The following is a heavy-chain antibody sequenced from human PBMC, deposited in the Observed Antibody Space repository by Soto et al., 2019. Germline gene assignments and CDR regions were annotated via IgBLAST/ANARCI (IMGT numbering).Heavy chain of an antibody. CDR1: GFTFKTIA. J-gene: IGHJ4*02. Sequence: GSLRLSCAATGFTFKTIAMTWVRQAPGKGLEWVSSISGTAVSSYHADSVKGRFTISRDNSKNTLYLQMNGLRVEDTAIYYCAKGETSGNYWDFDTWGPGTLVTVSS. V-gene: IGHV3-23*01. D-gene: IGHD1-26*01. CDR2: ISGTAVSS. CDR3: AKGETSGNYWDFDT.